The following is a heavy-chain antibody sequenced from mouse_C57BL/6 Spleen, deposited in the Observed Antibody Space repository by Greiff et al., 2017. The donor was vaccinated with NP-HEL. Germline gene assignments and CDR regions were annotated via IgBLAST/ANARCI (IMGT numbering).Heavy chain of an antibody. D-gene: IGHD2-4*01. J-gene: IGHJ4*01. V-gene: IGHV1-20*01. CDR2: INPYNGDT. CDR1: GYSFTGYF. CDR3: ARWKGYDYDVIYYAMDY. Sequence: EVQLQESGPELVKPGDSVKISCKASGYSFTGYFTNWVMQSHGKSLEWIGRINPYNGDTFYNQKFKGKATLTVDKSSSTAHMELRSLTSEDSAVYSCARWKGYDYDVIYYAMDYWGPGASVTVSS.